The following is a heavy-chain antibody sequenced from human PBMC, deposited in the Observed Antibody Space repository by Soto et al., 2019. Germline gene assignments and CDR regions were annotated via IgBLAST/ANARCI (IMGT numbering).Heavy chain of an antibody. J-gene: IGHJ4*02. Sequence: PGGSLRLSCAASGFTFSSYAMSWVRQAPGKGLEWVSAISGSGGSTYYADSVKGRFTISRDNSKNTLYLQMNSLRAEDTAVYYCAKAQYSSGWYCVDYWGQGTLVTVSS. D-gene: IGHD6-19*01. V-gene: IGHV3-23*01. CDR1: GFTFSSYA. CDR2: ISGSGGST. CDR3: AKAQYSSGWYCVDY.